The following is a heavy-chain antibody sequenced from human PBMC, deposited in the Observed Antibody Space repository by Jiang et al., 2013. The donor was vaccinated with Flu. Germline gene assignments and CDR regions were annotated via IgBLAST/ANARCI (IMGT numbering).Heavy chain of an antibody. V-gene: IGHV5-10-1*01. D-gene: IGHD4-17*01. Sequence: GAEVKKPGESLKISCKGSGYSFTSYWIGWVRQMPGKGLEWMGRIDPSDSYTNYSPSFQGHVTISADKSISTAYLQWSSLKASDTAMYYCATPSYGDYVFLGWGQGTLVTVSS. J-gene: IGHJ4*02. CDR1: GYSFTSYW. CDR3: ATPSYGDYVFLG. CDR2: IDPSDSYT.